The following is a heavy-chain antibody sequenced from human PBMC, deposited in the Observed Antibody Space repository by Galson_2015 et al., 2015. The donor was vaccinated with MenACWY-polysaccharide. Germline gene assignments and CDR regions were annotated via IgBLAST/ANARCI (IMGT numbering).Heavy chain of an antibody. J-gene: IGHJ6*02. CDR1: FSSYA. V-gene: IGHV1-69*01. Sequence: FSSYAISWVRQAPGQGLEWMGGIIPIFGTANYAQKFQGRVTITADESTSTAYMELSSLRSEDTAVYYCAREGIAAAGSYYYYGMDVWGQGTTVTVSS. CDR2: IIPIFGTA. CDR3: AREGIAAAGSYYYYGMDV. D-gene: IGHD6-13*01.